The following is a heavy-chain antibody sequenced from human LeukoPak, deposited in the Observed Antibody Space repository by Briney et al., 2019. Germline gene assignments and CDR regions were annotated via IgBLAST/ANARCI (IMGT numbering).Heavy chain of an antibody. Sequence: ASVKVSCKASGGTFSSYTISWVRQAPGRGLEWMGRIIPILGIANYAQKFQGRVTITADKSTSTAYMELSSLRSEDTAVYYCARTPMVSPNRRGAFDIWGQGTMVTVSS. CDR1: GGTFSSYT. V-gene: IGHV1-69*02. CDR2: IIPILGIA. CDR3: ARTPMVSPNRRGAFDI. J-gene: IGHJ3*02. D-gene: IGHD5-18*01.